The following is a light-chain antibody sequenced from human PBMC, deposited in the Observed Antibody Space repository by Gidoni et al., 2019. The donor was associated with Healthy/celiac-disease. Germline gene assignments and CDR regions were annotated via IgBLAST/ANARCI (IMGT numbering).Light chain of an antibody. CDR2: RNN. Sequence: QSVLTQPPSASGTPGQRVTISCSGSSSNIGSNYVYWYHQPPGTAPKLLIYRNNQRPSGVPDRFSGSKSGTSASLAISGLRSEDEADYYCAAWDDSLSGYVFGTGTKVTVL. J-gene: IGLJ1*01. V-gene: IGLV1-47*01. CDR1: SSNIGSNY. CDR3: AAWDDSLSGYV.